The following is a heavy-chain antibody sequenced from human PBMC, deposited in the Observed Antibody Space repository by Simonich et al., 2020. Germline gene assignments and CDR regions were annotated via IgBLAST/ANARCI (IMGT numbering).Heavy chain of an antibody. V-gene: IGHV1-18*01. CDR3: ARASRGTWWYYYFDY. CDR1: GYTFTSYG. CDR2: ITAYNGNT. D-gene: IGHD2-15*01. J-gene: IGHJ4*02. Sequence: QVQLVQSGAEVKKPGASVKVSCKASGYTFTSYGISWVRQAPGQGLEWMGWITAYNGNTNYAQKLQGRVTMTTDTSTSTAYMELRSLRSDDTAVYYCARASRGTWWYYYFDYWGQGTLVTVSS.